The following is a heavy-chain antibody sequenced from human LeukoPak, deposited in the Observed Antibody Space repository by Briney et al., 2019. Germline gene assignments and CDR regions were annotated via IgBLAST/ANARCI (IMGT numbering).Heavy chain of an antibody. D-gene: IGHD3-22*01. V-gene: IGHV3-30*04. CDR2: ISYDGSNK. J-gene: IGHJ4*02. CDR1: GFTFSSYA. Sequence: GSLRLSCAASGFTFSSYAMHWVRQAPGQGLEWVAVISYDGSNKYYADSVKGRFTISRDTSENTLYLQMNSLRAEDTAVYYCASDHSDDSSGYYYKTAVDYWGQGTLVTVSS. CDR3: ASDHSDDSSGYYYKTAVDY.